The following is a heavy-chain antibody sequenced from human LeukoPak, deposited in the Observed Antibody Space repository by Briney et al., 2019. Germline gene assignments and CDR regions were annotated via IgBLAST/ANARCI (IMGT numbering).Heavy chain of an antibody. V-gene: IGHV3-21*01. J-gene: IGHJ4*02. D-gene: IGHD1-26*01. CDR2: ISSSSNYI. Sequence: GGSLRLPCAASAFTFSSYSMNWVRQAPGKGLEWVSSISSSSNYIYYADSMKGRFTISRDNAKNSLYLQMNSLRAEDTAVYYCARWARYSGSYDVNDYWGQGTLVTVSS. CDR1: AFTFSSYS. CDR3: ARWARYSGSYDVNDY.